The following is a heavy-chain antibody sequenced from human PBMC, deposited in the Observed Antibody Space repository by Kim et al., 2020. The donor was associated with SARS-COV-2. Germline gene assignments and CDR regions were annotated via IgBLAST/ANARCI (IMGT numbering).Heavy chain of an antibody. CDR3: AREGPKEDGGAFDI. V-gene: IGHV4-4*07. D-gene: IGHD2-15*01. J-gene: IGHJ3*02. Sequence: THAPQSQVTMSLDTSKTHFSLKLSSVTAADTAVYYCAREGPKEDGGAFDIWGQGTMVTVSS.